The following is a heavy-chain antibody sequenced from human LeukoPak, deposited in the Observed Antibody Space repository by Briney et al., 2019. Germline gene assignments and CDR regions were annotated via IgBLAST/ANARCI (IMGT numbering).Heavy chain of an antibody. CDR1: GFTFRSYW. CDR2: IYSDGSTT. J-gene: IGHJ4*02. CDR3: AREAVADSRGDY. Sequence: GGSLRLSCAASGFTFRSYWPRWVRQAPGKGLVWVSRIYSDGSTTNYADSVKGRFTISRDNAKNTLYLQMNSLRAEDTAVYYCAREAVADSRGDYWGQGTLVTVSS. V-gene: IGHV3-74*01. D-gene: IGHD6-19*01.